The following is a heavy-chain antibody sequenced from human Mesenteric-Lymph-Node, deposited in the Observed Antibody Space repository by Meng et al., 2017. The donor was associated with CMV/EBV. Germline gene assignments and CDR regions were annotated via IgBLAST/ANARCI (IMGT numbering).Heavy chain of an antibody. D-gene: IGHD6-6*01. V-gene: IGHV1-18*01. CDR3: AREEVKIAARRGWFDP. CDR2: ISAYDGNT. Sequence: ASVKVSCKSSGYPFTSNGITWVRQAPGQGLEWVGWISAYDGNTEYAQKFQGRVTMTTDTSTSTAYMELSSLRSEDTAVYYCAREEVKIAARRGWFDPWGQGTLVTVSS. J-gene: IGHJ5*02. CDR1: GYPFTSNG.